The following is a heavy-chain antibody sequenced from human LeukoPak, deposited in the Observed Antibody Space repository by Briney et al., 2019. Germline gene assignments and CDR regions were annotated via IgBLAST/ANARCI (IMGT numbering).Heavy chain of an antibody. D-gene: IGHD6-19*01. J-gene: IGHJ4*02. CDR1: GYTFTGYY. Sequence: ASLKVSCKASGYTFTGYYMHWVRQAPGQGLEWMGWINPNSGGTNYAQKFQGRVTMTRDTSISTAYMELSRLRSDDTAVYYCARDWDIAVAFFDCWGQGTLVTVSS. CDR3: ARDWDIAVAFFDC. V-gene: IGHV1-2*02. CDR2: INPNSGGT.